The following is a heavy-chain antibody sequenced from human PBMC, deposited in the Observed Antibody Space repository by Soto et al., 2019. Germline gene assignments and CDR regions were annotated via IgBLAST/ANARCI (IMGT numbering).Heavy chain of an antibody. Sequence: PSETLSLTCTVSGGSISSYYWSWIRQPPGKGLEWIGYIYYSGSTNYNPSLKSRVTISVDTSKNQFSLKLSSVTAADTAVYYCAREGIMKVAATPGAFDIWGQGRMVTVSS. V-gene: IGHV4-59*01. J-gene: IGHJ3*02. CDR2: IYYSGST. D-gene: IGHD2-15*01. CDR3: AREGIMKVAATPGAFDI. CDR1: GGSISSYY.